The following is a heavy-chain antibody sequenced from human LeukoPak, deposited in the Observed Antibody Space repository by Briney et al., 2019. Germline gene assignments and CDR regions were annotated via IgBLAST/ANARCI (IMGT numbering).Heavy chain of an antibody. CDR3: ARDNRHYYYYGMDV. V-gene: IGHV3-48*04. CDR1: GFTFSSYA. Sequence: GSLRLSCAASGFTFSSYAMSWVRQAPGKGLEWVSYISSSGSTIYYADSVKGRFTISRDNAKNSLYLQMNSLRAEDTAVYYCARDNRHYYYYGMDVWGQGTTVTVSS. CDR2: ISSSGSTI. J-gene: IGHJ6*02. D-gene: IGHD1-14*01.